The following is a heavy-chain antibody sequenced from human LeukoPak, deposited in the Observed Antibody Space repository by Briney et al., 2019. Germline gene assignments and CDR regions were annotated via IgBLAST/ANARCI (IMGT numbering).Heavy chain of an antibody. CDR2: INHSGST. V-gene: IGHV4-34*01. J-gene: IGHJ5*02. CDR3: ARAHNWFDP. Sequence: SETLSLTCAVYGGSFSGYYWSWIRQPPGKGLEWIGEINHSGSTNYNPSLKSRVTISVDTSKNQFSPKLSSVTAADTAVYYCARAHNWFDPWGQGTLVTVSS. CDR1: GGSFSGYY.